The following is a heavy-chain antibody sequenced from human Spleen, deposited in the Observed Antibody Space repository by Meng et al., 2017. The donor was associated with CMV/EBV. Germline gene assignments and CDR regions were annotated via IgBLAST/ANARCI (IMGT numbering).Heavy chain of an antibody. J-gene: IGHJ3*02. CDR3: ARGESYDILTGYYPLIGAFDI. Sequence: GPLRLSCTVSGGSVSSDHSYWSWIRQSTGKGLEWIGHLYYSGNTNYNHSLKSRVTISVDTSKNQFSLRLSSVTAADTAVYYCARGESYDILTGYYPLIGAFDIWGQGKMVTVSS. CDR1: GGSVSSDHSY. CDR2: LYYSGNT. D-gene: IGHD3-9*01. V-gene: IGHV4-61*01.